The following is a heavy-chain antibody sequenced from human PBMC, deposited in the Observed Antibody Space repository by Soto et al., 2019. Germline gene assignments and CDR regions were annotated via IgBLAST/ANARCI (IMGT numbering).Heavy chain of an antibody. CDR1: GGSLSGYY. Sequence: PSETLSLTCAVSGGSLSGYYWSWIRQPPGKELEWIGEIDHSGTTNYNPSLKGRVTTSVDTSKNQLSLKLTSVTAADTAVYYCGTDSTGRYNHMDFWRQGTTGTVSS. CDR3: GTDSTGRYNHMDF. V-gene: IGHV4-34*01. D-gene: IGHD1-1*01. J-gene: IGHJ6*02. CDR2: IDHSGTT.